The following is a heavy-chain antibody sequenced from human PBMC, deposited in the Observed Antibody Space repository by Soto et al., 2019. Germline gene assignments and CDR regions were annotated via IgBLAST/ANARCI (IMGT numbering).Heavy chain of an antibody. CDR3: ARHGAYSAKDPIRVAETWGNYFGMDV. J-gene: IGHJ6*02. CDR2: IDPVASYA. V-gene: IGHV5-10-1*01. Sequence: PGEPLKISCKGLGFYFTAYWLSWRRQMPVAGVEWIGLIDPVASYATYSPSFQGHIKISIERYSSTASLKWSSLQESDSATYYCARHGAYSAKDPIRVAETWGNYFGMDVWGQGTTVTVSS. D-gene: IGHD4-4*01. CDR1: GFYFTAYW.